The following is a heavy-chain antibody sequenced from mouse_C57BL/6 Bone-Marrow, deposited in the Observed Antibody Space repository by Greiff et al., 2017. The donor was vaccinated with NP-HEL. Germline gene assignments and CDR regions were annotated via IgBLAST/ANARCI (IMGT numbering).Heavy chain of an antibody. CDR1: GYTFTSYW. V-gene: IGHV1-64*01. CDR2: IHPNSGST. J-gene: IGHJ2*01. CDR3: ARRGGNSFDY. D-gene: IGHD1-1*02. Sequence: QVQLQQSGAELVKPGASVKLSCKASGYTFTSYWMHWVKQRPGQGLEWIGMIHPNSGSTNYNEKFKSKATLTVDKSSSTAYMQLSSLTSEDSAVYYCARRGGNSFDYWGQGTTLTVSS.